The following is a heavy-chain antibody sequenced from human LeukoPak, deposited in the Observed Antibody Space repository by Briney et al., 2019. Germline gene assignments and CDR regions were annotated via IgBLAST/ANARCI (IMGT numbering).Heavy chain of an antibody. V-gene: IGHV4-34*01. Sequence: SETLSLTCAVYGGSFSGYYWSWIRQPPGKGLEWIGEINHSGSTNYNLSLKSRVTISVDTSKNQFSLKLSSVTAADTAVYYCARSRGDYVWGSYRSFFDYWGQGTLVTVSS. D-gene: IGHD3-16*02. CDR3: ARSRGDYVWGSYRSFFDY. CDR1: GGSFSGYY. J-gene: IGHJ4*02. CDR2: INHSGST.